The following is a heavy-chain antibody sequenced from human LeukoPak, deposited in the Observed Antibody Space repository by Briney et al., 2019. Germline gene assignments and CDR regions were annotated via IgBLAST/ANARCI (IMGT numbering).Heavy chain of an antibody. Sequence: APVKVSCKASGYTFSSHGITWVRQAPGQGLEWMGWISANNGNTNYAQKLQGRVTVTTDTSTSIAYMELRSLRSDDTAAYYCAREGTAGRYYFDYWGQGTLVTVSS. J-gene: IGHJ4*02. V-gene: IGHV1-18*01. D-gene: IGHD3-10*01. CDR2: ISANNGNT. CDR3: AREGTAGRYYFDY. CDR1: GYTFSSHG.